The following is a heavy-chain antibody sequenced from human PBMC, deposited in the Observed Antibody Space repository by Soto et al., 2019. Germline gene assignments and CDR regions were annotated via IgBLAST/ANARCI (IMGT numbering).Heavy chain of an antibody. J-gene: IGHJ4*02. D-gene: IGHD3-16*01. Sequence: EVHLLESGGGLVQPGGSLRLACAASGFPFSDYGVSWVRQTPGKGLQWVSLITAGNGDTYYADSVKGRFTISRDNSKNTLYLQMNILRVEDSAIYYCVKALYIWGVTGDYWGQGALVTVAS. CDR1: GFPFSDYG. CDR2: ITAGNGDT. V-gene: IGHV3-23*01. CDR3: VKALYIWGVTGDY.